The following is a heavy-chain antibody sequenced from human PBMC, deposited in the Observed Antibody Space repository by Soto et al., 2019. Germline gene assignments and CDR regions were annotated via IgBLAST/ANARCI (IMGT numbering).Heavy chain of an antibody. CDR1: GGTFSSYA. Sequence: QVQLVQSGAEVKKPGSSVKVPCKASGGTFSSYAISWVRQAPGQGLEWMGGIIPIFGTANYAQKFQGRVTITADESTSTAYMELSSLRSEDTAVYYCARGSPRRYSGSYWDLEVDYWGQGTLVTVSS. J-gene: IGHJ4*02. CDR3: ARGSPRRYSGSYWDLEVDY. CDR2: IIPIFGTA. V-gene: IGHV1-69*01. D-gene: IGHD1-26*01.